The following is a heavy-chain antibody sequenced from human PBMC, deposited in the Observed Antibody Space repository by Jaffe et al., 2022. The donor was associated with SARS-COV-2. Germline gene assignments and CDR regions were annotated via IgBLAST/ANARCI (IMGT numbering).Heavy chain of an antibody. CDR2: INHSGST. CDR3: ARIIRGYYYYMDV. Sequence: QVQLQQWGAGLLKPSETLSLTCAVYGGSFSGYYWSWIRQPPGKGLEWIGEINHSGSTNYNPSLKSRVTISVDTSKNQFSLKLSSVTAADTAVYYCARIIRGYYYYMDVWGKGTTVTVSS. CDR1: GGSFSGYY. V-gene: IGHV4-34*01. J-gene: IGHJ6*03. D-gene: IGHD3-10*01.